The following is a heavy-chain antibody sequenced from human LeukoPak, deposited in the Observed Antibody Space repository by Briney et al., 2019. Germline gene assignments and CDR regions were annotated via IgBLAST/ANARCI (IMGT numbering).Heavy chain of an antibody. J-gene: IGHJ4*02. CDR3: ARKDYGDYSFDY. Sequence: SETPSLTCTVSGGSVSSGGYYWSWIRQPPGKGLEWIGYIYYSGSTNYNPSLKSRVTISVDTSKNQFSLKLTSVTAADTAVYYCARKDYGDYSFDYWGQGTLVTVSS. CDR1: GGSVSSGGYY. V-gene: IGHV4-61*08. D-gene: IGHD4-17*01. CDR2: IYYSGST.